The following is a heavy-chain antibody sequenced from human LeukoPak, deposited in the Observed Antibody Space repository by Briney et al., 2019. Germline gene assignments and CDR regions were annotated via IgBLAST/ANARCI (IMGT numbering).Heavy chain of an antibody. CDR2: ISYSGTP. Sequence: SQTLSLTCNVSGGSINTADYYWPWIRQPPGKGLEWIGYISYSGTPYYNPSLDSRVTISLDTSKNQFSLKLNSVTAADTAMYYCARDRYGDFEDYWGQGTLVTVSS. J-gene: IGHJ4*02. V-gene: IGHV4-30-4*08. D-gene: IGHD4-17*01. CDR1: GGSINTADYY. CDR3: ARDRYGDFEDY.